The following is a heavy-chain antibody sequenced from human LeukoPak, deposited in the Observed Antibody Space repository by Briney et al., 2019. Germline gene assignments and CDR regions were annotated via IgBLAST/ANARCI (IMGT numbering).Heavy chain of an antibody. Sequence: SETLSLTCTVSGGSINNYYWSWIRQPPGKGLEWIGYIYYRGSTNYNPSHKSRVTFSVDTSKNQYSLKLNSVTAADTAVYYCARGGDYGDLRYFDYWGQGTLVTVSS. CDR1: GGSINNYY. J-gene: IGHJ4*02. D-gene: IGHD4-17*01. CDR2: IYYRGST. V-gene: IGHV4-59*01. CDR3: ARGGDYGDLRYFDY.